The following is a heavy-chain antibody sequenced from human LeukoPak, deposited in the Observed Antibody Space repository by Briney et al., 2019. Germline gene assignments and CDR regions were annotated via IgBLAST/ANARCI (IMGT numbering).Heavy chain of an antibody. CDR2: ISGSGGST. CDR1: GFTFSSYA. Sequence: GGSLRLSCAASGFTFSSYAMSWVRQAPGKGLEWVSAISGSGGSTYYADSVKGRFTISRDSSKNTLYLQMNSLRAEDTAVYYCARDYLYDFWSGYYTYWYFDLWGRGTLVTVSS. CDR3: ARDYLYDFWSGYYTYWYFDL. J-gene: IGHJ2*01. V-gene: IGHV3-23*01. D-gene: IGHD3-3*01.